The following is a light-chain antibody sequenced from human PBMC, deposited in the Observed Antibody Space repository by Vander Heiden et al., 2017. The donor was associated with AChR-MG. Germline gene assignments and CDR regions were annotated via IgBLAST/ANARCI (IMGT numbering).Light chain of an antibody. J-gene: IGKJ5*01. CDR2: GAS. CDR1: QDITAAF. V-gene: IGKV3-20*01. Sequence: EIVLTQSPGTLSLSPGERATLSCRASQDITAAFLAWYQQKPGQAPRLLIYGASSRVTGIPDRFSGSGSGTDFPLTITRLEPEDFAMYYCQQYGSSAITFGQGTRLEIK. CDR3: QQYGSSAIT.